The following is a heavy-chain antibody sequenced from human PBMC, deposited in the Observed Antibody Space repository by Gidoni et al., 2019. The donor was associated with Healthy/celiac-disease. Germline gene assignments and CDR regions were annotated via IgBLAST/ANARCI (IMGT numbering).Heavy chain of an antibody. CDR3: ARDFRRYQLLLDYYYGMDV. CDR2: ISSSGSTI. D-gene: IGHD2-2*01. J-gene: IGHJ6*04. Sequence: APGKGLEWVSYISSSGSTIYYADSVKGRFTISRDNAKNSLYLQMNSLRAEDTAVYYCARDFRRYQLLLDYYYGMDVWGKGTTVTVSP. V-gene: IGHV3-48*03.